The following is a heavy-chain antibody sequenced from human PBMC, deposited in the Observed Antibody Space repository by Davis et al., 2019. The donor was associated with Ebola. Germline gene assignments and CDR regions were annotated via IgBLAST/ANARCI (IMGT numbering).Heavy chain of an antibody. D-gene: IGHD3-3*01. J-gene: IGHJ4*02. V-gene: IGHV5-51*01. CDR3: ARNPSGRYDFWYFDY. CDR1: GYSFTSYW. CDR2: IYPGDSDT. Sequence: GESLKIPCKGSGYSFTSYWIGWVRQMPGKGLEWMGIIYPGDSDTRYSPSYQRQVTISADKSISTAYLQWSSLKASDTAMYYCARNPSGRYDFWYFDYWGQGTLVTVSS.